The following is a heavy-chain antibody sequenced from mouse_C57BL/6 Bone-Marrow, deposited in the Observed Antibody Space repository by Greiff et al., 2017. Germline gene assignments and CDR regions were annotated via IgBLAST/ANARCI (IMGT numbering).Heavy chain of an antibody. CDR1: GFTFSDYG. D-gene: IGHD1-1*01. CDR2: ISNLAYSI. Sequence: EVQRVESGGGLVQPGGSLKLSCAASGFTFSDYGMAWVRQAPRKGPEWVAFISNLAYSIYYADTVTGRFTISRENAKNTLYLEMSSLRSEDTAMYYCASGVYYGSSPFAYWGQGTLVTVSA. CDR3: ASGVYYGSSPFAY. J-gene: IGHJ3*01. V-gene: IGHV5-15*01.